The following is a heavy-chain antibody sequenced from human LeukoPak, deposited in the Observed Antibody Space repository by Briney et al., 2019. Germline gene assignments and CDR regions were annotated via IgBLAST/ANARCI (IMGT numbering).Heavy chain of an antibody. D-gene: IGHD3-9*01. CDR3: ARDRVLRYFDWLSHDAFDI. CDR1: GHTFTSYG. V-gene: IGHV1-18*01. Sequence: ASVKVSCKASGHTFTSYGISWVRQAPGQGLEWMGWISAYNGNTNYAQKLQGRVTMTTDTSTSTAYMELRSLRSDDTAVYYCARDRVLRYFDWLSHDAFDIWGQGTMVTVSS. J-gene: IGHJ3*02. CDR2: ISAYNGNT.